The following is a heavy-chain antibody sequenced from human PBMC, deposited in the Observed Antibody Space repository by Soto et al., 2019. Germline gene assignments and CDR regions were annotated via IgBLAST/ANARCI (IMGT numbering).Heavy chain of an antibody. Sequence: QVQLVQSGAEVKKPGSSVKVSCKASGGTFSTYAIDWVRQAPGQGLEWMGGIIPLFGTAKYAQKFQGRITITADESTNTDDMELRSLRSQDTAVYYCARGVHYDSSGYYYFYWGQGTLVIVSS. CDR2: IIPLFGTA. CDR1: GGTFSTYA. D-gene: IGHD3-22*01. CDR3: ARGVHYDSSGYYYFY. J-gene: IGHJ4*02. V-gene: IGHV1-69*01.